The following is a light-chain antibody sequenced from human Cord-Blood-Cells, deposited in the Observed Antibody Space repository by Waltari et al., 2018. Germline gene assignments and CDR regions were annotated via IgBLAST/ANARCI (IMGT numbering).Light chain of an antibody. CDR1: QDISNY. J-gene: IGKJ2*01. V-gene: IGKV1-33*01. CDR2: DAA. Sequence: DIQMTQSPSSLSASVGDRVTITCQSSQDISNYLNWYQQKPGKPPKLLIYDAANMETRVPSRFSGSGSGTDFTITISSLQPEDIATYYCQQYDNLPRVTFGQGTKLEIK. CDR3: QQYDNLPRVT.